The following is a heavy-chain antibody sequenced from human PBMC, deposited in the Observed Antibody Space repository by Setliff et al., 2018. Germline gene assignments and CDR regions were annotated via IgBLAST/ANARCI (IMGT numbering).Heavy chain of an antibody. CDR3: ARGIYSFDY. D-gene: IGHD4-4*01. CDR2: IGGRGIST. Sequence: GGSLRLSCEASGFTFSGYSMNWVRQAPGKGLEWVSGIGGRGISTYYADSVKGRFTISRDNAKNSLYLQMNSLRAEDTAVYYCARGIYSFDYWGQGTLVTVSS. CDR1: GFTFSGYS. V-gene: IGHV3-21*04. J-gene: IGHJ4*02.